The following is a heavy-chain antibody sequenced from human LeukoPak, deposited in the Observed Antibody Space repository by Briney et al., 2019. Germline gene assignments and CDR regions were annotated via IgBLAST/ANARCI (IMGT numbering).Heavy chain of an antibody. Sequence: PSETVSLTCAVYGGAFSDYYWSWIRKPPGKGLEWIGEINHSGSTNYNPSLKSRVTISVDTSKNQFSLKLNSVTAADTAVYYCAIRADPIGGRANLLAARQAGFDPWGRGLLVAVSS. V-gene: IGHV4-34*01. CDR3: AIRADPIGGRANLLAARQAGFDP. CDR2: INHSGST. CDR1: GGAFSDYY. D-gene: IGHD6-6*01. J-gene: IGHJ5*02.